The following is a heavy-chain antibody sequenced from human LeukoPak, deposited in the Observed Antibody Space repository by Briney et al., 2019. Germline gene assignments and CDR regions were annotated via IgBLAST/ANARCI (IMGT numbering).Heavy chain of an antibody. CDR2: IRYDGSNK. CDR1: GFTFSSYG. Sequence: GGSLRLSCAASGFTFSSYGMHWVRQAPGKGLEWVAFIRYDGSNKYYADSVKGRFTISRDNSKNTLYLQMNSLRAEDTAVYYCAKGQGGDFWSGSAYFDWGQGTLVTVSS. J-gene: IGHJ4*02. D-gene: IGHD3-3*01. CDR3: AKGQGGDFWSGSAYFD. V-gene: IGHV3-30*02.